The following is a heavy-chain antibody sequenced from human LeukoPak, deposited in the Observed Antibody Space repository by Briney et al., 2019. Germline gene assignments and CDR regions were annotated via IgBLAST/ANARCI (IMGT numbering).Heavy chain of an antibody. CDR3: ARDRHGLPTGSKYYGMDV. D-gene: IGHD3-10*01. Sequence: SETLSLTCTVSGGSISSYYWSWIRQPPGKGLEWIGCIYYSGSTNYNPSLKSRVTISVDTSKNQFSLKLSSVTAADTAVYYCARDRHGLPTGSKYYGMDVWGQGTTVTVSS. J-gene: IGHJ6*02. CDR2: IYYSGST. CDR1: GGSISSYY. V-gene: IGHV4-59*01.